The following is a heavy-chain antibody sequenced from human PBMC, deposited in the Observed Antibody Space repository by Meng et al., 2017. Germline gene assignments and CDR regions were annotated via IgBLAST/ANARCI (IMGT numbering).Heavy chain of an antibody. J-gene: IGHJ5*02. CDR3: ARDLGDTMVRGVKNWFDP. CDR1: GGSISSGSYY. V-gene: IGHV4-61*02. D-gene: IGHD3-10*01. Sequence: SCTVSGGSISSGSYYWSWIRQPAGKGLEWIGRIYTSGSTNYNPSLKSRVTISVDTSKNQFSLKLSSVTAADTAVYYCARDLGDTMVRGVKNWFDPWGQGTLVTVSS. CDR2: IYTSGST.